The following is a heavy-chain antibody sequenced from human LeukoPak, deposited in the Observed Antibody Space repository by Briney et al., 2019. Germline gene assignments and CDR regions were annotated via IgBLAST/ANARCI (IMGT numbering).Heavy chain of an antibody. J-gene: IGHJ4*02. CDR1: GGSISSGSYC. V-gene: IGHV4-39*07. CDR3: ARGLSGRTGY. Sequence: SETLSLTCTVSGGSISSGSYCWSWIRQPPGKGLEWIGEINHSGSTNYNPSLKSRVTISVDTSKNQFSLKLSSVTAADTAVYYCARGLSGRTGYWGQGTLVTVSS. CDR2: INHSGST. D-gene: IGHD7-27*01.